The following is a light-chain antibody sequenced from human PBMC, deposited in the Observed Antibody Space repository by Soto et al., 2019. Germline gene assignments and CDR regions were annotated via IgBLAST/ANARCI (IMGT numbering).Light chain of an antibody. CDR3: CSYAGSYTL. CDR2: DVS. CDR1: SSDVGGYNY. Sequence: QPVLTQPRSVSGSPGQSVTISCTGTSSDVGGYNYVSWYQQHPGKAPKLMIYDVSKRPSGVPDRFSGSKSGNTASLTISGLQAEDEADYYCCSYAGSYTLFGTGTKVTVL. V-gene: IGLV2-11*01. J-gene: IGLJ1*01.